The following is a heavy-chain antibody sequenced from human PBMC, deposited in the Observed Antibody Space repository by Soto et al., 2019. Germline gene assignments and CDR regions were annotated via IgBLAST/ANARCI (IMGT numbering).Heavy chain of an antibody. Sequence: ASVKVSCKASGYIFTGYYMHWARQAPGQGLEWMGWINPNSGGTNYAQKFQGWVTMTRDTSISTAYMELSRLRSDDTAVYYCARGRYSSGWYHYYGMDVWGQGTTVTVSS. CDR2: INPNSGGT. CDR1: GYIFTGYY. D-gene: IGHD6-19*01. J-gene: IGHJ6*02. CDR3: ARGRYSSGWYHYYGMDV. V-gene: IGHV1-2*04.